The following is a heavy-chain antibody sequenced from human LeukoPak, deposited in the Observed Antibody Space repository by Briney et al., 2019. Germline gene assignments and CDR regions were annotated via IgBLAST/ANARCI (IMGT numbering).Heavy chain of an antibody. D-gene: IGHD3-3*01. Sequence: SETLSLTCTVSGGSISSGGYYWSWIRQHPGKGLEWIGYVYYSGSTYYNPSLKSRVTISVDTSKNQFSLKLSSVTAADTAVYYCARSEVTIFDGIDPWGQGTLVTVSS. CDR2: VYYSGST. V-gene: IGHV4-31*03. CDR1: GGSISSGGYY. J-gene: IGHJ5*02. CDR3: ARSEVTIFDGIDP.